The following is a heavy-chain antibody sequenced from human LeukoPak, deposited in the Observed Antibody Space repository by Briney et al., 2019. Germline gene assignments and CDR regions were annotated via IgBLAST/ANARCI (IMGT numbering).Heavy chain of an antibody. J-gene: IGHJ4*02. CDR1: GLTVSSNY. CDR3: ARERVENQQLVGGNY. Sequence: GGSLRLSCAASGLTVSSNYMSWVRQAPGKGLEWGSVIYSCGSTYYADSVKGRFTISRDNSKNTLYLQMNSLRAEDTAVYYCARERVENQQLVGGNYWGQGTLVTVSS. D-gene: IGHD6-6*01. CDR2: IYSCGST. V-gene: IGHV3-66*01.